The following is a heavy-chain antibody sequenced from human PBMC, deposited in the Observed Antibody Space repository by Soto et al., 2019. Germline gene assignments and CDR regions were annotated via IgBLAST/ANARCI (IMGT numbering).Heavy chain of an antibody. J-gene: IGHJ1*01. CDR2: IYYSGST. Sequence: QVQLQESGPGLVKPSETLSLTCTVSGGSISSYYWSWIRQPPGKGLEWIGYIYYSGSTNYNPSLKSRVTISVDTSKNQFSLKLSSVTAADTGMYYCARGWGGYFQHWGQGTLVTVSS. V-gene: IGHV4-59*01. D-gene: IGHD7-27*01. CDR1: GGSISSYY. CDR3: ARGWGGYFQH.